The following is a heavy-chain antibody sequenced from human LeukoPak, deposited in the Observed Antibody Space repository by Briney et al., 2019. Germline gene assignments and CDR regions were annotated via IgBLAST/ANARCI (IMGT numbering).Heavy chain of an antibody. J-gene: IGHJ4*02. D-gene: IGHD3-3*01. CDR3: AKDVYGFRSIFGVVTPPDY. CDR1: GFTFSSYA. Sequence: PGGSLRLSCAASGFTFSSYAMSWVRQAPGKGLEWVSAISGSGGSTYYADSVKGRFTISRDNSKNTLYLQMNSLRAEDTAVYYCAKDVYGFRSIFGVVTPPDYWGQGTLVTVSS. V-gene: IGHV3-23*01. CDR2: ISGSGGST.